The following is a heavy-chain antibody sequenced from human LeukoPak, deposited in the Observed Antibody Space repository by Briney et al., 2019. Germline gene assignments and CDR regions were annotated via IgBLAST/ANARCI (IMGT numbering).Heavy chain of an antibody. CDR2: ISSSSSYI. J-gene: IGHJ4*02. CDR3: ARALVVAAQPFDY. Sequence: GGSLRLSCAASGFTFSSYSMNWVRQAPGKGLEWVSSISSSSSYIYYADSVKGRFTISRDNAKNSLYLQMNSLRAEDTAVYYCARALVVAAQPFDYWGQGTLVTVSS. CDR1: GFTFSSYS. V-gene: IGHV3-21*01. D-gene: IGHD2-15*01.